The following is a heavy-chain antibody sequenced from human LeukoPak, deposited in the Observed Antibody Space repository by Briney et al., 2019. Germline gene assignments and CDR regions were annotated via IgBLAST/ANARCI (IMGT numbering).Heavy chain of an antibody. CDR3: ARLQKRDSRDY. D-gene: IGHD5-24*01. Sequence: GGSVRLFCAASGFTLSNYWMIWVRQAPGKGLEWVANIKEDGSEQYHVDSVKGRFTVSRANAKNSLYLQMNSLRAKDTAVYYCARLQKRDSRDYWGQGTLVTVPS. V-gene: IGHV3-7*02. CDR2: IKEDGSEQ. CDR1: GFTLSNYW. J-gene: IGHJ4*02.